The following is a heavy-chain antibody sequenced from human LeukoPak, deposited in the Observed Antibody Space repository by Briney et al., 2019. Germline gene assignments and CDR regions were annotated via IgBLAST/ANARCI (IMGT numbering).Heavy chain of an antibody. CDR1: GFTFSSYA. CDR2: ISGSGGST. D-gene: IGHD2-2*01. J-gene: IGHJ4*02. Sequence: GGSLRLSCAASGFTFSSYAMSWVRQAPGKGLEWVSAISGSGGSTYYADSVKGRFTISRDNSKNTLYLQMNSLRAEDTAVYYCAKGRGRYCSSTSCYSYFDYWGQGTLVTVSS. CDR3: AKGRGRYCSSTSCYSYFDY. V-gene: IGHV3-23*01.